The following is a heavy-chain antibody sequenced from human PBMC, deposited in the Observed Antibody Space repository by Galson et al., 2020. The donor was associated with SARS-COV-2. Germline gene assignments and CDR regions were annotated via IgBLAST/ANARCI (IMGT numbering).Heavy chain of an antibody. CDR1: GFTFSGSY. CDR2: IGGP. J-gene: IGHJ4*02. V-gene: IGHV1-2*02. Sequence: ASVKVSCKASGFTFSGSYIHWVRQAPGRGLEWMGWIGGPNYAQKFQGRVTMTGDTAISTGYMELSSLRSDDTAVYYCARSFGGSGWFYFDFWGQGTPVTVSS. CDR3: ARSFGGSGWFYFDF. D-gene: IGHD6-19*01.